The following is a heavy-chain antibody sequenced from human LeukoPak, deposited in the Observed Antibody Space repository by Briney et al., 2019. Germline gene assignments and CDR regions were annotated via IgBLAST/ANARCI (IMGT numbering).Heavy chain of an antibody. CDR3: ARAIVVVPAAHGTYYMDV. J-gene: IGHJ6*03. V-gene: IGHV2-70*11. CDR2: IDWDDDR. D-gene: IGHD2-2*01. CDR1: GFSLSTGGMC. Sequence: SVSGPTLVNPTQTLTLTCTFSGFSLSTGGMCVSWIRQPPGKALEWLARIDWDDDRYYSTSLKTRLTISKDTSKNQVVLTMTNMDPVDTATYYCARAIVVVPAAHGTYYMDVWGKGTTVTVSS.